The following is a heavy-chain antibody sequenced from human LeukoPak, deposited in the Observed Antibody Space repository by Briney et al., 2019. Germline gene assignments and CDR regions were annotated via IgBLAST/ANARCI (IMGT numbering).Heavy chain of an antibody. CDR1: GGTVSSCSYH. CDR2: IYYSENT. J-gene: IGHJ5*02. Sequence: SGTLSLTCTVSGGTVSSCSYHWGWLRPPPGEGLEGVGSIYYSENTNYNPSLKSRVTISVDTSKNQFSLKLSSVTAADTAVYYCASEGITMVRGVTVNWFDPWGQGTLVTVSS. CDR3: ASEGITMVRGVTVNWFDP. D-gene: IGHD3-10*01. V-gene: IGHV4-61*01.